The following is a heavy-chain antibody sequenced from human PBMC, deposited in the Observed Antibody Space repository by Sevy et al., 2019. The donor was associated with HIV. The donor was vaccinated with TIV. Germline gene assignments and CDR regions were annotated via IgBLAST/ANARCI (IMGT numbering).Heavy chain of an antibody. V-gene: IGHV3-21*01. CDR2: ISSSSSYR. Sequence: GGSLRLSCVDSAFTFSSYTMKWVRQAPGKGLEWVSSISSSSSYRYYADSVKGRFTISRDKAKKSVYLQMNSLRDEDTAVYYCARDRDGSGSSGGYGMDVWGQGTTVTVSS. J-gene: IGHJ6*02. CDR3: ARDRDGSGSSGGYGMDV. CDR1: AFTFSSYT. D-gene: IGHD3-10*01.